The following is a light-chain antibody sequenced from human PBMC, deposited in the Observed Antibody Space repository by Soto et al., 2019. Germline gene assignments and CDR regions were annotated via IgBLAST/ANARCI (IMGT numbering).Light chain of an antibody. CDR2: GAS. CDR1: QSVNSN. Sequence: ETVMTQSPATLSVSPGERATLSCMASQSVNSNLAWYQQKLGQAPRVLIYGASTRATGIPARFSGSGSETEFILTISSLQSEDFAVYYCQQRSNWLWTFGQGTKVDIK. V-gene: IGKV3-15*01. CDR3: QQRSNWLWT. J-gene: IGKJ1*01.